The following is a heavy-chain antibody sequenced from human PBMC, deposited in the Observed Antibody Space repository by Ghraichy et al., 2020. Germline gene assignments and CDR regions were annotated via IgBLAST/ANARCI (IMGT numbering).Heavy chain of an antibody. CDR2: ISPRGGSS. CDR1: GLSFTSNP. J-gene: IGHJ4*02. CDR3: ANHFHHFGGYYLDY. Sequence: AGSLRLSCAASGLSFTSNPMTWVRQAPGKGLEWVSTISPRGGSSEYADSVQGRFSISRDNSKNTLYLHLNSLRVEDSAVYYCANHFHHFGGYYLDYWGQGTLVAVSS. D-gene: IGHD4-23*01. V-gene: IGHV3-23*01.